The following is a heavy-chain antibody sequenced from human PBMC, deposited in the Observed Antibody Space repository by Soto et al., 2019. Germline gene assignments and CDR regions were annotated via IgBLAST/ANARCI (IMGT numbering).Heavy chain of an antibody. CDR3: ARVIGCSGSQYYYGMDV. J-gene: IGHJ6*04. V-gene: IGHV4-39*07. CDR1: GGSISSSSYY. D-gene: IGHD3-10*02. Sequence: PSETLSLTCTVSGGSISSSSYYWGWIRQPPGKGLEWIGSIYYSGSTYYNPSLKGRVTISTDKSKNQFSLELNSVTAADTAVYYCARVIGCSGSQYYYGMDVWGKGSTVTVSS. CDR2: IYYSGST.